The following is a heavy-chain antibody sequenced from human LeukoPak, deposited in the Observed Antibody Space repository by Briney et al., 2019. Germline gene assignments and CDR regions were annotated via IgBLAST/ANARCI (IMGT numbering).Heavy chain of an antibody. CDR1: GFTFSRYD. Sequence: GGSLRLSCAASGFTFSRYDFHWVRQATGKGLEWVSGIVAAADTHYPGSVKGRFTLSRENAKNSLYLQMDSLRAEDTAVYYCARAVRGLYYYYFYMDAWGKGTTVTVSS. V-gene: IGHV3-13*01. CDR2: IVAAADT. D-gene: IGHD3-10*01. J-gene: IGHJ6*03. CDR3: ARAVRGLYYYYFYMDA.